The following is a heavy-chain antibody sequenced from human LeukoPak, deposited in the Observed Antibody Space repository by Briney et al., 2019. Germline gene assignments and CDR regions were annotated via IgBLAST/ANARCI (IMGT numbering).Heavy chain of an antibody. J-gene: IGHJ6*02. V-gene: IGHV4-34*01. CDR1: GGSFSGYY. CDR2: INHSGST. D-gene: IGHD3-16*01. CDR3: ARDGGAPIYGLDV. Sequence: PSETLSLTCAVYGGSFSGYYWSWIRQPPGKGLEWIGEINHSGSTSYNPSLRSRVAISADTSRNQVSLNLKFLTSADTAVYYCARDGGAPIYGLDVWGQGTTVTVSS.